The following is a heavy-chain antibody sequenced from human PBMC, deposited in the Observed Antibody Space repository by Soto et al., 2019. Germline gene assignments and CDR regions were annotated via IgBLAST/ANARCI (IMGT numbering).Heavy chain of an antibody. D-gene: IGHD5-12*01. CDR2: IYTSGST. CDR1: GGSISSYY. Sequence: KPSETLSLTCTVSGGSISSYYWSWIRQPAGKGLEWIGRIYTSGSTNYNPSLKSRVTMSVDTSKNQFSLKLSSVTAADTAVYYCARDNYDSPYYYYGMDVWGQGTTVTVSS. CDR3: ARDNYDSPYYYYGMDV. V-gene: IGHV4-4*07. J-gene: IGHJ6*02.